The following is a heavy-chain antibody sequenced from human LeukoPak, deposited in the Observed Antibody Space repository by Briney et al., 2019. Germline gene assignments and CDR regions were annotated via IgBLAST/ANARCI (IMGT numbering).Heavy chain of an antibody. CDR1: GFTFSSYS. CDR2: ISSSSSYI. Sequence: GGSLRLSCAASGFTFSSYSMNWVRQAPGKGLEWVSFISSSSSYIYYADSVKGRFTISRDNAKNSLYLQMNSLRAEDTAVYYCARAGLWFGAPWDWAHGTLVTVSS. V-gene: IGHV3-21*04. CDR3: ARAGLWFGAPWD. D-gene: IGHD3-10*01. J-gene: IGHJ4*01.